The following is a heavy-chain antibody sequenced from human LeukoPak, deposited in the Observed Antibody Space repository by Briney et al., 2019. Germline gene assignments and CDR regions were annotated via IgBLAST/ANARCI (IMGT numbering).Heavy chain of an antibody. V-gene: IGHV4-39*01. CDR2: IYYSGST. Sequence: SETLSLTCTVSDGSISSSSYFWGWIRQPPGKGLEWIGTIYYSGSTYYNPSLKSRVTISVDTSKNQFSLKLSSVTAADTAVFYCASVGSRSTSYYFDYWGQGTLVTVSS. CDR1: DGSISSSSYF. J-gene: IGHJ4*02. D-gene: IGHD2-2*01. CDR3: ASVGSRSTSYYFDY.